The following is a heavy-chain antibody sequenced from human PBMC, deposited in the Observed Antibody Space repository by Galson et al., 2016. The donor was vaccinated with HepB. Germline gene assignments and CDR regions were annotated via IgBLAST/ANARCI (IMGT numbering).Heavy chain of an antibody. Sequence: SVKVSCKASGYTFTNYGVSWVRQAPGRGLEWMGWISGKNGNTNYAQSLQGRVIMTTDTATNTAYMELRSLRFDDTALYFCARITSYKSAWYQSYWGQGTLITVSS. V-gene: IGHV1-18*01. CDR2: ISGKNGNT. J-gene: IGHJ4*02. CDR3: ARITSYKSAWYQSY. D-gene: IGHD6-19*01. CDR1: GYTFTNYG.